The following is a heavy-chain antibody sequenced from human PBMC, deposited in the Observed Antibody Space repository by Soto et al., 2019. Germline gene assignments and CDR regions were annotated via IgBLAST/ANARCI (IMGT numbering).Heavy chain of an antibody. CDR2: IYKSTTT. D-gene: IGHD2-8*01. J-gene: IGHJ5*01. Sequence: SWTXSLSCSFSGDSMSTVDYVVSWIRQPPGHALEYIGYIYKSTTTYYNPSFESRVAISLDTSKSQFSLTVTSVTAADTAVYFCARGRYCINGRCFTNWLDSWGQRPLVTV. CDR1: GDSMSTVDYV. CDR3: ARGRYCINGRCFTNWLDS. V-gene: IGHV4-30-4*01.